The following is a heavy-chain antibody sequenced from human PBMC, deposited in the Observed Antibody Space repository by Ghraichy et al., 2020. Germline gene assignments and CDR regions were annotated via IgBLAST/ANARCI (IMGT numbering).Heavy chain of an antibody. CDR3: ARDGNYDFLTGRYDVRWFDP. V-gene: IGHV3-48*04. Sequence: GGSLRLSCAASGFRFSSHDMNWVRQAPGKGLEWISYISLSSSTIYYADSVRGRFTVSRDNAKNSLYLQMNSLRAEDTAVYDCARDGNYDFLTGRYDVRWFDPWGQGTLVTVSS. CDR1: GFRFSSHD. D-gene: IGHD3-9*01. CDR2: ISLSSSTI. J-gene: IGHJ5*02.